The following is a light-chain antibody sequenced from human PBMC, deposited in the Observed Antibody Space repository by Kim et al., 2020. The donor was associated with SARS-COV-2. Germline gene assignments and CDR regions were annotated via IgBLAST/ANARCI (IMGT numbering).Light chain of an antibody. V-gene: IGLV1-44*01. J-gene: IGLJ2*01. CDR1: SSNIGGNT. CDR2: SNN. CDR3: ASWDDSLNGLL. Sequence: QAVVTQPPSASGTPGQRVTISCSGSSSNIGGNTVNWYQQLPGTAPKLLIYSNNQRPSGVPDRFSSSKSGTSASLAISGLQSEDEADYYCASWDDSLNGLLFGGGTQLTVL.